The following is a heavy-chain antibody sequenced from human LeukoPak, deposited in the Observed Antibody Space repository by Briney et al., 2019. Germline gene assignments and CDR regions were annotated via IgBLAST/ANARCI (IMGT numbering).Heavy chain of an antibody. D-gene: IGHD3-22*01. Sequence: PGGSLRLSCAASGFTFSSYGMHWVRQAPGKGLEWVAFIRYDGSNKYYADSVKGRFTISRDNSKNTLYLQMNSLRAEDTAVYYCARVLGYSSGYYEDYWGQGTLVTVSS. CDR3: ARVLGYSSGYYEDY. CDR1: GFTFSSYG. V-gene: IGHV3-30*02. CDR2: IRYDGSNK. J-gene: IGHJ4*02.